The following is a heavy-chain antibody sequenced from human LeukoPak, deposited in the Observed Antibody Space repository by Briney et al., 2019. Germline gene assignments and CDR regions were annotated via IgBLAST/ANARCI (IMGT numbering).Heavy chain of an antibody. J-gene: IGHJ4*02. CDR2: ISYDGSNK. V-gene: IGHV3-30*04. CDR1: GFTFSSYA. Sequence: GGSLRLSCAASGFTFSSYAMHWVRQAPGKGLEWVAVISYDGSNKHYADSVKGRFTISRDNSKNTLYLQMNSLRAEDTAVYYCARWDIVATAYYFDYWGQGTLVTVSS. CDR3: ARWDIVATAYYFDY. D-gene: IGHD5-12*01.